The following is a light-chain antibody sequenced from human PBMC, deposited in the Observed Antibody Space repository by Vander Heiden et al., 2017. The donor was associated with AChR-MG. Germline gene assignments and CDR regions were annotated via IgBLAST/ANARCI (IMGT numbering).Light chain of an antibody. CDR1: KLGDKY. CDR2: QDN. J-gene: IGLJ2*01. Sequence: SYEVTQTPSVSVSPGQTATITCSGDKLGDKYAFWYQQKPGQPPVLVIYQDNNRPSGIPERFSGSNSGNTATLTISGTQAMDEADYYCQAWDSSTTVVFGGGTKLTVL. CDR3: QAWDSSTTVV. V-gene: IGLV3-1*01.